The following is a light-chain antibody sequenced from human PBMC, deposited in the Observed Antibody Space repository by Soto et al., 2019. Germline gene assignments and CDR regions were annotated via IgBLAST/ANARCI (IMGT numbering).Light chain of an antibody. V-gene: IGLV3-1*01. CDR2: QDT. Sequence: SYELTKPPSVSVSPGQTASITCSGDKLGDKYACWYQQKPGQSPVLVIYQDTKRPSGIPERFSGYKSGNTATLTISGTQAIDEADYYCQAWDSSTPVVFGGGTKLTVL. J-gene: IGLJ2*01. CDR3: QAWDSSTPVV. CDR1: KLGDKY.